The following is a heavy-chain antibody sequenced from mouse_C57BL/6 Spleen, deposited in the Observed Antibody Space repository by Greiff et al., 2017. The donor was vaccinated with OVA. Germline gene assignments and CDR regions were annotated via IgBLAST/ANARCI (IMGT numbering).Heavy chain of an antibody. D-gene: IGHD1-1*01. J-gene: IGHJ2*01. Sequence: VQLQQPGAELVMPGASVKLSCKASGYTFTSYWMHWVKQRPGQGLEWIGEIDPSDSYTNYNQKFKGKSTLTVDKSSSTAYMQLSSLTSEDSAVYYCARITTVVDYFDYWGQGTTLTVSS. V-gene: IGHV1-69*01. CDR2: IDPSDSYT. CDR1: GYTFTSYW. CDR3: ARITTVVDYFDY.